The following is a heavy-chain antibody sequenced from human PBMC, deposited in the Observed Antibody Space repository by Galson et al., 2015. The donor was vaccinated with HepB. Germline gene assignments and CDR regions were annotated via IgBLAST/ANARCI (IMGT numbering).Heavy chain of an antibody. Sequence: SLRLSCAASGFTFSSYGMHWVRQAPGKGLEWVAVISYDGSNKYYADSVKGRFTISRDNSKNTLYLQMNSLRAEDTAVYYCAKELTGYCSGGSCTLFDYRGQGTLVTVSS. D-gene: IGHD2-15*01. V-gene: IGHV3-30*18. CDR1: GFTFSSYG. CDR2: ISYDGSNK. J-gene: IGHJ4*02. CDR3: AKELTGYCSGGSCTLFDY.